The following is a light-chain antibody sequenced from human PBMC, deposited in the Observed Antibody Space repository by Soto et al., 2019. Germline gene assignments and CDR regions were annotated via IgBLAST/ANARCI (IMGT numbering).Light chain of an antibody. CDR2: DVS. J-gene: IGLJ1*01. CDR3: SSYTGSSTYV. CDR1: SNNY. V-gene: IGLV2-14*01. Sequence: QAVVTQPASVSGSPGQSITISCTGTSNNYVSWYQHHPGKAPKVMISDVSNRPSGVSNRFSGSKSGNTASLTISGLQAEDEADYYCSSYTGSSTYVFGTGTKLTVL.